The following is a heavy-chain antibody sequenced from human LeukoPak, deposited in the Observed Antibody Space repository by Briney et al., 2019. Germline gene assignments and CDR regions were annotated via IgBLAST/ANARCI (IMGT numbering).Heavy chain of an antibody. CDR1: GGTFSSYA. CDR3: ARGSSGSYYYYYMDV. Sequence: GASVKVSCKASGGTFSSYAISWVRQAPGQGLEWMGGIIPIFGTANYAQKFQGRVTITTDGSTSTAYMELSSLRSEDTAVYYCARGSSGSYYYYYMDVWGKGTTVTVSS. V-gene: IGHV1-69*05. D-gene: IGHD1-26*01. CDR2: IIPIFGTA. J-gene: IGHJ6*03.